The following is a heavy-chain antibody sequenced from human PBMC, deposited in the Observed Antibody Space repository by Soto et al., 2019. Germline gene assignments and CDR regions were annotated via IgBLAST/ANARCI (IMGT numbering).Heavy chain of an antibody. Sequence: QVQLQESGPGLVKPSQTLSLTCTVSGVSITSGDYNWSWLRQAPGKGLAWIGFVYSSGRTYSNPAPKSRLTMSADPSKNQFSLQVNSVTAADTAVYYCATLGIAGTTSHYYYVMDGWGQGTPVAVSS. CDR3: ATLGIAGTTSHYYYVMDG. V-gene: IGHV4-30-4*01. CDR2: VYSSGRT. D-gene: IGHD1-7*01. J-gene: IGHJ6*02. CDR1: GVSITSGDYN.